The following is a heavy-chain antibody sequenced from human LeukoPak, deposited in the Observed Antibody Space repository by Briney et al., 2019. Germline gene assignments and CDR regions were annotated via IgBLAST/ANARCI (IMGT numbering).Heavy chain of an antibody. D-gene: IGHD4-11*01. V-gene: IGHV4-34*01. CDR3: AKRTTVTTFHDY. J-gene: IGHJ4*02. Sequence: SETLSLTCAVYGGSFSGYYWSWIRQPPGKGLEWIGEINHSGSTNYNPSLKSRVTISVDTSKNQFSLKLSSVTAEDTAVYYCAKRTTVTTFHDYWGQGTLVTVSS. CDR2: INHSGST. CDR1: GGSFSGYY.